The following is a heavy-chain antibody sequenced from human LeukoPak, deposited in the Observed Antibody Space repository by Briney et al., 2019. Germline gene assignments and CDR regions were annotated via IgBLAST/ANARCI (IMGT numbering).Heavy chain of an antibody. J-gene: IGHJ4*02. V-gene: IGHV3-23*01. Sequence: GGSLRLSCAASGFTFSSYAMSLVRQAPGKGLEWVSAISGSGGSTYYADSVKARFTISRDNSKNTLYLQMNSLRAEDTAVYYCAKDPYSGSYFDFWGQGTLVTVSS. CDR1: GFTFSSYA. D-gene: IGHD1-26*01. CDR3: AKDPYSGSYFDF. CDR2: ISGSGGST.